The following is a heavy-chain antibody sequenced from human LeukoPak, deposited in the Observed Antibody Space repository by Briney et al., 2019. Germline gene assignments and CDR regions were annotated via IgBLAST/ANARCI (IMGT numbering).Heavy chain of an antibody. D-gene: IGHD3-3*01. Sequence: PGGSLRLSCAASGFTFSSYWMSWVRQAPGKGLEWVANIKQDGSEKYYVDSVKGRFTISRDNAKNSLYLQMNSLRGEDTAVYYCARGPPYYDFWSGYYAWGQGTLVTVSS. CDR3: ARGPPYYDFWSGYYA. V-gene: IGHV3-7*01. CDR2: IKQDGSEK. J-gene: IGHJ5*02. CDR1: GFTFSSYW.